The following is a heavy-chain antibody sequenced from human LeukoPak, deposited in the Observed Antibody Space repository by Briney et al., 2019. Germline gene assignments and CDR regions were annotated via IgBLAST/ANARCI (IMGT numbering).Heavy chain of an antibody. Sequence: GGSLRLSCAASGFTVSSNYMSWVRQAPGKGLEWVSVIYSGGSTYYADSVKGRFTISRDNSKNTLYLQMNSLRAEDTAVYYCAKDRYYYDSSGYYYVLDSLDIWGQGTMVTVSS. CDR1: GFTVSSNY. D-gene: IGHD3-22*01. V-gene: IGHV3-53*05. J-gene: IGHJ3*02. CDR3: AKDRYYYDSSGYYYVLDSLDI. CDR2: IYSGGST.